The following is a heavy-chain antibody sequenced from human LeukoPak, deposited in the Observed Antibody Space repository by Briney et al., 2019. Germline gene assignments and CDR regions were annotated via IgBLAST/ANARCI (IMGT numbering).Heavy chain of an antibody. Sequence: GASVKVSCKASGYTFTSYGISWVRQAPGQGLEWMGWISAYNGNTNYAQKLQGRVTMTTDTSTRTAYMELRSLRSDDTAVYYCARGPPIRLGELSPRPFDYWGQGTLVTVSS. D-gene: IGHD3-16*02. CDR1: GYTFTSYG. J-gene: IGHJ4*02. V-gene: IGHV1-18*01. CDR3: ARGPPIRLGELSPRPFDY. CDR2: ISAYNGNT.